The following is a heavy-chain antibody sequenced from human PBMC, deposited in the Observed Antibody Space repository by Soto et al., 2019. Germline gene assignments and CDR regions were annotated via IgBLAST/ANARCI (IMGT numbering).Heavy chain of an antibody. J-gene: IGHJ6*02. CDR2: ISAYNGNT. V-gene: IGHV1-18*01. CDR3: ARLTCYYYGMDV. Sequence: QVELVQSGAEVKKPGASVKVSCKASAYTFTSYGISWVRQAPGQGLEWMGWISAYNGNTNYAQKLQGRVTMTPDTPTRTAYMELRSLRSDDTAVYYCARLTCYYYGMDVWGQGTTVTVSS. CDR1: AYTFTSYG.